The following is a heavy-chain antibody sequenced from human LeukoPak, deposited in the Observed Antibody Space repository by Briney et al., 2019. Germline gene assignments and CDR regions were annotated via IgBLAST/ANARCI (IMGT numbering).Heavy chain of an antibody. CDR2: IYYSGST. J-gene: IGHJ4*02. CDR1: GGSISSYY. Sequence: SETLSLTCTVSGGSISSYYWSWIRQPPGKGLEWIGYIYYSGSTNYNPSLKSRVTTSVDTSKNQFSLRLSSVTAADTAVYYCASTQQWLAFDYWGQGILVTVSS. V-gene: IGHV4-59*01. CDR3: ASTQQWLAFDY. D-gene: IGHD6-19*01.